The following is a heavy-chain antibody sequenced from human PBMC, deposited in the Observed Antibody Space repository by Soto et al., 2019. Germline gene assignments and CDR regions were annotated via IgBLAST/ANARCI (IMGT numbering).Heavy chain of an antibody. D-gene: IGHD3-16*01. J-gene: IGHJ3*02. CDR3: ARDQERSGGAFDI. Sequence: QVQLQESGPGLVKPSQTLSLTCTVSGGSISSGGYYWSWIRQHPGKGLEWIGYIYYSGSTYYNPYLKSRVTISVDTSKNQFSLKLSSVTAADTAVYYCARDQERSGGAFDIWGQGTMVTVSS. CDR2: IYYSGST. V-gene: IGHV4-31*03. CDR1: GGSISSGGYY.